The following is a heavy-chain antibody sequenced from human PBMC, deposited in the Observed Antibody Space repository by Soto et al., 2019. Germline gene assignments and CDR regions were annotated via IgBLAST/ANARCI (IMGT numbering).Heavy chain of an antibody. D-gene: IGHD4-17*01. J-gene: IGHJ4*02. V-gene: IGHV4-4*02. CDR1: SCSVSKDNW. Sequence: XETLSLTCGVSSCSVSKDNWWSWVRQSPVKGLEWIGEVHYYGGTNYNPSLESRATISVDTSRNEFSLRLTSVTAADTAMYYCTKNSAYALDYWGQGILVTVSS. CDR2: VHYYGGT. CDR3: TKNSAYALDY.